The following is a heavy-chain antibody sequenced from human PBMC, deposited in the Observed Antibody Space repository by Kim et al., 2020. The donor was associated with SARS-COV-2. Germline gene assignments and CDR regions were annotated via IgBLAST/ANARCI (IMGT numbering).Heavy chain of an antibody. CDR3: VRGAAGFDP. J-gene: IGHJ5*02. V-gene: IGHV4-59*09. D-gene: IGHD6-13*01. CDR2: SGST. Sequence: SGSTNYTPSLKSRVIISVDTSKTQFSLRLTSVTTTDTAVYYCVRGAAGFDPWGQGTLVTVSS.